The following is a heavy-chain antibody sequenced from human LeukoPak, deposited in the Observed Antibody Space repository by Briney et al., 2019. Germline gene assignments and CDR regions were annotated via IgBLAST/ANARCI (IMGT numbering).Heavy chain of an antibody. V-gene: IGHV3-21*01. J-gene: IGHJ4*02. D-gene: IGHD6-25*01. Sequence: GGSLRLSCAASGFSFSTYSFNWVRQAPGKGLEWVSSITTTSSYIWYADSVKGRFTISRDNAQNSLYLQMNSLRVEDTAVYYCVRELSGRGYVYYFDHWGQGTLVTVSS. CDR2: ITTTSSYI. CDR3: VRELSGRGYVYYFDH. CDR1: GFSFSTYS.